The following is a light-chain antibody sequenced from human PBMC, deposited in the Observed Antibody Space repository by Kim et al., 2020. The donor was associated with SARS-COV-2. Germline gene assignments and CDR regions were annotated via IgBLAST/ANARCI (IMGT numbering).Light chain of an antibody. V-gene: IGKV3-20*01. CDR2: GAS. CDR1: QSVSSNY. CDR3: QQYHISPLT. J-gene: IGKJ4*01. Sequence: LSHGQRATRSGRASQSVSSNYVAWYQQKPGQAPRLLIYGASYRATGIPDRFSGSGSGTDFTLTISRLEPEDFAVFYCQQYHISPLTFGGGTKVDIK.